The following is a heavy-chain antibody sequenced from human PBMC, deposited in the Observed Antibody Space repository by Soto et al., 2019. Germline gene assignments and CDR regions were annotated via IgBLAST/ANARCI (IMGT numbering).Heavy chain of an antibody. Sequence: EVQLVESGGGLVQPGGSLRLSCAASGFTVSNNYMCWVRQAPGKGLEWVSLIYSGSVTHYADSVRGRFTISRDNSRNTLYLQMNSLRADDTAVYYCAKRGTTVTTSLWYWGQGTLVTVSS. V-gene: IGHV3-66*01. J-gene: IGHJ4*02. CDR3: AKRGTTVTTSLWY. CDR1: GFTVSNNY. CDR2: IYSGSVT. D-gene: IGHD4-17*01.